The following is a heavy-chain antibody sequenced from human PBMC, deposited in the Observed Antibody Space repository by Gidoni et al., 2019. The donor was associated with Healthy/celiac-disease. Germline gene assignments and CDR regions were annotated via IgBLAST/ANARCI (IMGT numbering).Heavy chain of an antibody. CDR3: ASMDFRRGFDY. J-gene: IGHJ4*02. D-gene: IGHD3-3*01. Sequence: EVQLVESGGGLVKPGWSLRLSCAAYGFTFSSYSMNWIRQATGKGREWVSSISSSSSYIYYADSVKGRFTISRDNAKNSLYLQLNSLRAEDTAVYYCASMDFRRGFDYWGQGTLVTVSS. CDR2: ISSSSSYI. V-gene: IGHV3-21*01. CDR1: GFTFSSYS.